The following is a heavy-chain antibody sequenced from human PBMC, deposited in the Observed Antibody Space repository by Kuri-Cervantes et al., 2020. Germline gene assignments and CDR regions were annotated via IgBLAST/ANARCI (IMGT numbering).Heavy chain of an antibody. CDR1: GYSFISYG. Sequence: ASVKVSCKASGYSFISYGITWVRQAPGQGLEWMGWISGYNGDTIYAQKFQGRVTMTTYTPTSTAYMELRSLRSDDTAVYYCARVSLEWQSSTYYLSYFDYWGQGTLVTVSS. J-gene: IGHJ4*02. CDR2: ISGYNGDT. CDR3: ARVSLEWQSSTYYLSYFDY. D-gene: IGHD3-22*01. V-gene: IGHV1-18*01.